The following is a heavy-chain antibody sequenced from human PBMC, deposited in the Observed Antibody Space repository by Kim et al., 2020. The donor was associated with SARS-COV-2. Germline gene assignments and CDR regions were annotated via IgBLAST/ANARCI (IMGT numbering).Heavy chain of an antibody. CDR2: ISAYNGNT. V-gene: IGHV1-18*03. Sequence: ASVKVSCKASGYTFTSYGISWVRQAPGQGLEWMGWISAYNGNTNYAQKLQGRVTMTTDTSTSTAYMELRSLRSDDMAVYYCETVMVRGSSWFDPWGQGTLVTVSS. D-gene: IGHD3-10*01. CDR1: GYTFTSYG. CDR3: ETVMVRGSSWFDP. J-gene: IGHJ5*02.